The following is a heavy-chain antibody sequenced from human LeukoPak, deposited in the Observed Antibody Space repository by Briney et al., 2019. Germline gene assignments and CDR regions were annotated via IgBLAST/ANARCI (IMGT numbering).Heavy chain of an antibody. V-gene: IGHV4-61*02. Sequence: PSETLSLTCTVSGGSISSGDYYWSWIRQPAGKGLEWIGRIYTSGSTNYNPSLKSRVTISVDTSKNQFSLKLSSVTAADTAVYYCASSSGGSGSYYMKHAGAPFDYWGQGTLVTVSS. J-gene: IGHJ4*02. CDR1: GGSISSGDYY. D-gene: IGHD3-10*01. CDR2: IYTSGST. CDR3: ASSSGGSGSYYMKHAGAPFDY.